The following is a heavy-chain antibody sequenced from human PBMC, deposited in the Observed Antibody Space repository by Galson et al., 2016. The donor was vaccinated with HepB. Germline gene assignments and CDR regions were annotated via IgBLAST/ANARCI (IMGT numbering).Heavy chain of an antibody. CDR2: IGGRSNHI. Sequence: SLRLSCAASGFSFSLYDMHWVRQVTGKGLEWVSSIGGRSNHIYYADSVKGRFTISRGNAKNSVYLQMNSLRAEDTAVYYCARVGEAYKILRENWFDPWGQGTLVTVSS. D-gene: IGHD3-16*01. CDR1: GFSFSLYD. CDR3: ARVGEAYKILRENWFDP. V-gene: IGHV3-21*01. J-gene: IGHJ5*02.